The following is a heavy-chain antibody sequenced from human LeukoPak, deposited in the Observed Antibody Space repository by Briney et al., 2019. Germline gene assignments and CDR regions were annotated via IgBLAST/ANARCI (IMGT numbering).Heavy chain of an antibody. V-gene: IGHV4-59*01. Sequence: SETPSLTCTVSGGSISSYYWSWIRQPPGKGLEWIGYIYYSGSTNYNPSLKSRVTISVDTSKNQFSLKLSSVTAADTAVYYCARDRGAEYGYYYYGMDVWGKGTTVTVSS. CDR2: IYYSGST. CDR3: ARDRGAEYGYYYYGMDV. D-gene: IGHD2-2*01. CDR1: GGSISSYY. J-gene: IGHJ6*04.